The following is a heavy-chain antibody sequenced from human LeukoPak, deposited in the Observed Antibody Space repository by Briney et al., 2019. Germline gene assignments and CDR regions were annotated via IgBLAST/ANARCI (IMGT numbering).Heavy chain of an antibody. J-gene: IGHJ6*03. CDR3: ARDGTPIGVAAAVGDYYYMDV. D-gene: IGHD6-13*01. Sequence: SETLSLTCTVSGGSISSYYWSWIRQPPGKGLEWIGYIYTSGSTNYNPSLKSRVTISVDTSKNQFSLKLSSVTAADTAVYYCARDGTPIGVAAAVGDYYYMDVWGKGTTVTVSS. CDR1: GGSISSYY. V-gene: IGHV4-4*09. CDR2: IYTSGST.